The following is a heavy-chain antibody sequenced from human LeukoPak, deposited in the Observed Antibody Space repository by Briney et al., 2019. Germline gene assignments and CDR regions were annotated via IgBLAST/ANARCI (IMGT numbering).Heavy chain of an antibody. D-gene: IGHD2/OR15-2a*01. V-gene: IGHV3-48*01. Sequence: PGGSLRLSCAASGFSFSSYSINWVRQAPGKGLEWVPYISGDGNAKHYTDSVKGRFTISRDNAKNALYLQMNSLRAEDTAVYFCARDYVYAFDYWGQGTLVTVSS. J-gene: IGHJ4*02. CDR1: GFSFSSYS. CDR3: ARDYVYAFDY. CDR2: ISGDGNAK.